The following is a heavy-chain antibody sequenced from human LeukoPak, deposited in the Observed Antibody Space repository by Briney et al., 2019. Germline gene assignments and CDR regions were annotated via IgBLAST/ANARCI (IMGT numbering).Heavy chain of an antibody. V-gene: IGHV6-1*01. Sequence: SSQTLSLTCAISGDSVSSNTAACNWIRQSPSRGLEWLGRTYYRSKWYNDYAVSVKSRITINPDTSKSQFSLQLNSVTPEDTAVYYCARDLYGDYVFDYWGQGTLVTVSS. CDR1: GDSVSSNTAA. D-gene: IGHD4-17*01. J-gene: IGHJ4*02. CDR3: ARDLYGDYVFDY. CDR2: TYYRSKWYN.